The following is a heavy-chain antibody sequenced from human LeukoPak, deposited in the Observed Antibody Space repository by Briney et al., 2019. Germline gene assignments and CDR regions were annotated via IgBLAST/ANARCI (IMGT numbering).Heavy chain of an antibody. CDR3: AKGDDGDYDGYYCYGMDV. CDR2: ISYDGSNK. CDR1: GFTFSSYG. V-gene: IGHV3-30*18. D-gene: IGHD4-17*01. Sequence: GGSLRLSCAASGFTFSSYGMHWVRQAPGKGLEWEAVISYDGSNKYYADSVKGRFTISRDNSKNTLYLQMNSLRAEDTAVYYCAKGDDGDYDGYYCYGMDVWGKGTTVTVSS. J-gene: IGHJ6*04.